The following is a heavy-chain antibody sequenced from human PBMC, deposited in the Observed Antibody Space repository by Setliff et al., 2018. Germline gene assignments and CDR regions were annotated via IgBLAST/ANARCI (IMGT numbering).Heavy chain of an antibody. Sequence: SVKVSCKASGGTFSNFAISWVRQAPGQGSEWLGGIIPMFRTPEYAQKFQGRVTISADESRTAVYMELSSLRFDDTAVYYCARVQWEIAVKFHYNRMDVWGEGTRVTVSS. J-gene: IGHJ6*04. CDR2: IIPMFRTP. D-gene: IGHD1-26*01. CDR1: GGTFSNFA. V-gene: IGHV1-69*13. CDR3: ARVQWEIAVKFHYNRMDV.